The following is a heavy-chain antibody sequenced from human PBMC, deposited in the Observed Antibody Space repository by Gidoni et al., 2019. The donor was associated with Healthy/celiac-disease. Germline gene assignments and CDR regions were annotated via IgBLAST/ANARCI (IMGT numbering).Heavy chain of an antibody. Sequence: QVQLQQWGAGLFKPSETLSLTCAVYGGSFSGYYWSWIRQPPGKGLEWIGEINHSGSTNYNPSLKSRVTISVDTSKNQFSLKLSSVTAADTAVYYCARLCAYCGGDQDDAFDIWGQGTMVTVSS. CDR1: GGSFSGYY. J-gene: IGHJ3*02. CDR3: ARLCAYCGGDQDDAFDI. D-gene: IGHD2-21*02. V-gene: IGHV4-34*01. CDR2: INHSGST.